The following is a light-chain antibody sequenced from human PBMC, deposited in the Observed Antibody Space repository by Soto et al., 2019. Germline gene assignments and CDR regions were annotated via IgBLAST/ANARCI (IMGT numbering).Light chain of an antibody. Sequence: DIQMTQSPSSVSASVGDRVTITCRASQGSSSWLAWYQQKPGKAPKLMIYAASRLQSGVPSRFRVSGSGTDFTLTISCLQPEDFANSYCQQANSFPITFGQGTRLEIK. CDR3: QQANSFPIT. V-gene: IGKV1D-12*01. CDR2: AAS. J-gene: IGKJ5*01. CDR1: QGSSSW.